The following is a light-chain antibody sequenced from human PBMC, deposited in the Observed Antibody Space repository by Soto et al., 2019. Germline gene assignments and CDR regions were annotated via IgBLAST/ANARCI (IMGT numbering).Light chain of an antibody. CDR3: RSYTSGSTPYV. Sequence: QSVLTQPASVSGSPGQSIAISCTGTSSDVGAYNYVSWYQHRPDKVPELMIYDVSNRPSGVSNRFSGSKSGNTASLTISGLQAEDEADYYCRSYTSGSTPYVFGTGTKVTVL. V-gene: IGLV2-14*03. CDR2: DVS. J-gene: IGLJ1*01. CDR1: SSDVGAYNY.